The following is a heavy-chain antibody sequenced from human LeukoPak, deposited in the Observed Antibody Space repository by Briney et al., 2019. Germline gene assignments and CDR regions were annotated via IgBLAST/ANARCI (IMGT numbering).Heavy chain of an antibody. CDR3: ARLSRSAVYY. Sequence: SGTLSLTCTVSGGSISSSSYYWGWIRQPPGKGLEWIGSIYYSGSAYYNPSLKSRVTISVDTSKNQFSLKLSSVTAADTAVYYCARLSRSAVYYWGQGTLVTVSS. CDR1: GGSISSSSYY. D-gene: IGHD2-15*01. CDR2: IYYSGSA. J-gene: IGHJ4*02. V-gene: IGHV4-39*01.